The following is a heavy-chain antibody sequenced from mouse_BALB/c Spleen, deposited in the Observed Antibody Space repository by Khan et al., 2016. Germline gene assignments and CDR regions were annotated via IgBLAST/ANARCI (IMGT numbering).Heavy chain of an antibody. Sequence: QIQLVQSGPELKKPGETVKISCKASGYTFTNYGMNWVKQAPGKGLKWMGWINTYTGEPTYADDFKGRFAFSLENSASTAYLQINNLKNADMATDVCAKDPVDYSMDYWWQGTSVTVSS. CDR1: GYTFTNYG. D-gene: IGHD1-1*02. CDR3: AKDPVDYSMDY. J-gene: IGHJ4*01. CDR2: INTYTGEP. V-gene: IGHV9-1*02.